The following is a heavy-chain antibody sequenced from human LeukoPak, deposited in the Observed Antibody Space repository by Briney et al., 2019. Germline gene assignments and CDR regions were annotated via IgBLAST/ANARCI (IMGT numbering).Heavy chain of an antibody. D-gene: IGHD6-13*01. CDR1: GYTFTSYG. CDR3: AREMSGGFWRSWYAEKDYYYYYMDV. Sequence: GASVKVSCKASGYTFTSYGISWVRQAPGQGLEWMGWISAYNGNTNYAQKLQGRVTMTTDTSTSTAYMELRSLRSDDTAVYYCAREMSGGFWRSWYAEKDYYYYYMDVWGKGTTVTVSS. V-gene: IGHV1-18*01. J-gene: IGHJ6*03. CDR2: ISAYNGNT.